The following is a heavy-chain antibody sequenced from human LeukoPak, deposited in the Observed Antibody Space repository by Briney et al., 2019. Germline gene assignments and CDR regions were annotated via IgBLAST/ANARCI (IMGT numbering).Heavy chain of an antibody. J-gene: IGHJ4*02. CDR1: GFTFSSYG. D-gene: IGHD2-15*01. CDR3: AKDRDDVVVVAAAGFDY. V-gene: IGHV3-30*18. CDR2: ISYDGSNK. Sequence: PGRSLRLSCAASGFTFSSYGMHWVRQAPGKGLEWVAVISYDGSNKYYADSVKGRFTISRDNSKNTLYLQMNSLRAEDTAVYYCAKDRDDVVVVAAAGFDYWGQGTLVTVSS.